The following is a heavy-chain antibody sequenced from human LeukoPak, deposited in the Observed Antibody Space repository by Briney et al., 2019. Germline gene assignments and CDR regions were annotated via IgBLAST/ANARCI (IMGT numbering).Heavy chain of an antibody. CDR3: ARHDLAARPSLGFDY. V-gene: IGHV1-69*04. CDR2: IIPIFGIA. D-gene: IGHD6-6*01. CDR1: GGTFSSYA. J-gene: IGHJ4*02. Sequence: ASVKVSCKASGGTFSSYAISWVRQAPGQGLEWMGRIIPIFGIANYAQKFQGRVTITADKSTSTAYMELSSLRSEDTAVYYCARHDLAARPSLGFDYWGQGTLVTVSS.